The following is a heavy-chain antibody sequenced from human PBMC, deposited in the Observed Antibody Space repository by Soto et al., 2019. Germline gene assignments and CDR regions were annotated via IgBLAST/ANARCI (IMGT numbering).Heavy chain of an antibody. Sequence: SETLSLTCSVSGGSVNDGNYYWNWIRQSPAKGLEWIGYIHHSGSTNYNPSLKSRVTISVDTSKNQFSLKLSSVTAADTAVYYCARDCVAIAVAGNYYYGMDVWGQGTTVTVSS. J-gene: IGHJ6*02. V-gene: IGHV4-61*01. CDR3: ARDCVAIAVAGNYYYGMDV. CDR2: IHHSGST. CDR1: GGSVNDGNYY. D-gene: IGHD6-19*01.